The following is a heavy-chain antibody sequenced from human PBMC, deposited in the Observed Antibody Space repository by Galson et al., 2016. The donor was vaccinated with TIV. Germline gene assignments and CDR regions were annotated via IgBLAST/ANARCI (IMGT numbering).Heavy chain of an antibody. CDR3: ARGRGYYFGSGSSYFDY. CDR1: GGSLSTYI. J-gene: IGHJ4*02. CDR2: INPIFGTA. Sequence: SVKVSCKASGGSLSTYIISWVRQAPGQGLEWMGSINPIFGTANYAQKFQGRVTITADTSTSTIYMELSSLRSEDTAVYYCARGRGYYFGSGSSYFDYWGQGSLVTVSS. V-gene: IGHV1-69*08. D-gene: IGHD3-10*01.